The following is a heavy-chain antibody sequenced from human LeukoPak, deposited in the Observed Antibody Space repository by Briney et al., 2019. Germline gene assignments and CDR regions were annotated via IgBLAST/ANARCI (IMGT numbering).Heavy chain of an antibody. Sequence: GSVKVSCKASGYTFTDYYMHWVRQAPGQGLEWMGWISPNSGGTNYAQKFQGRVTMTRDTSISTAYMDLSSLRSDDTAVYYCARAGPRGGAVAGTGYFQHWGQGTLVTLSS. CDR3: ARAGPRGGAVAGTGYFQH. V-gene: IGHV1-2*02. CDR2: ISPNSGGT. CDR1: GYTFTDYY. D-gene: IGHD6-19*01. J-gene: IGHJ1*01.